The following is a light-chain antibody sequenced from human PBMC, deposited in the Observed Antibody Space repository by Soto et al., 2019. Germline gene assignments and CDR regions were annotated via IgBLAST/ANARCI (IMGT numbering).Light chain of an antibody. CDR1: QSVRYN. CDR3: QHYNSYSEA. J-gene: IGKJ1*01. V-gene: IGKV3D-15*01. Sequence: EIFMTQSPATLYVSQWEIATLSCRASQSVRYNLAWYQQKPGQAPRLLIYDTSSRATGIPDRFSGSGSGTEFTLTISSLQPDDFATYYCQHYNSYSEAFGQGTKVDIK. CDR2: DTS.